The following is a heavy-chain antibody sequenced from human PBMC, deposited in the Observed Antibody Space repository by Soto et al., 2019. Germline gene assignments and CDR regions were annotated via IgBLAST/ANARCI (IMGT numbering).Heavy chain of an antibody. CDR3: AKDEQLWGRDAFDI. CDR2: ISYDGSNK. CDR1: GFTFSSYG. Sequence: QVQLVESGGGVVQPGRSLRLSCAASGFTFSSYGMHWVRQAPGKGLEWVAVISYDGSNKYYADSVKGRFTISRDNSKNTLYLQMNSLRAEDTAVYFCAKDEQLWGRDAFDIWGQGTMVTVSS. V-gene: IGHV3-30*18. D-gene: IGHD5-18*01. J-gene: IGHJ3*02.